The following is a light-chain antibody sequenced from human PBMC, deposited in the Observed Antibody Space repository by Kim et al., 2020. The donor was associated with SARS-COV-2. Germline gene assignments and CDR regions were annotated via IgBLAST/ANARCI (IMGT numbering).Light chain of an antibody. CDR2: GPS. V-gene: IGKV3-20*01. J-gene: IGKJ2*03. CDR3: QQYGGSPPAYS. Sequence: EIVLTQSPGTLSLSPGETATLSRRASQSVSANYLAWFQKKPGQAHMLLIYGPSDRATGVPDRFRGSGSGTDFTLTISRLEPEDFAMYYWQQYGGSPPAYSFGQGTKLEI. CDR1: QSVSANY.